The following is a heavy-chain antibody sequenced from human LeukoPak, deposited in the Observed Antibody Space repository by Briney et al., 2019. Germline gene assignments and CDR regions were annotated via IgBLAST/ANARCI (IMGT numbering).Heavy chain of an antibody. D-gene: IGHD6-13*01. CDR1: GYTFTNYW. CDR2: ISAYNGNT. J-gene: IGHJ4*02. Sequence: ASVKVSCKASGYTFTNYWIYWVRQAPGQGLEWMGWISAYNGNTNYAQKLQGRVTMTTDTSTSTAYMELRSLRSDDTAVYYCARQSSSWYGPALGYWGQGTLVTVSS. CDR3: ARQSSSWYGPALGY. V-gene: IGHV1-18*04.